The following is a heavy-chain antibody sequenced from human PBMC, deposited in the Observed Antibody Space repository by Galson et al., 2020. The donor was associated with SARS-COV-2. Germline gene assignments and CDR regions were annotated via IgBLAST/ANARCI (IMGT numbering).Heavy chain of an antibody. V-gene: IGHV3-23*01. J-gene: IGHJ6*03. CDR2: TSATT. D-gene: IGHD3-10*02. CDR3: AKGFVRGIGYMDG. CDR1: GFTFSRYG. Sequence: GESLKISCVASGFTFSRYGMSWVRQAPGQGLDWVATTSATTYYADSVRRRFIISRDDSKNTLYLQMTGLSADDTAVYYCAKGFVRGIGYMDGWGQGTTVTVSS.